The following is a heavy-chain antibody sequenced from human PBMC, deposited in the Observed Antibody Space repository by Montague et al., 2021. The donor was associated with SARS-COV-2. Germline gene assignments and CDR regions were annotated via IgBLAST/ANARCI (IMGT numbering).Heavy chain of an antibody. CDR1: GFTVSSNC. D-gene: IGHD3-10*01. CDR2: IYSSGRT. CDR3: ARDFGESRDH. V-gene: IGHV3-53*01. J-gene: IGHJ4*02. Sequence: SLRLSCAASGFTVSSNCMSWVRQAPGKGLEWVSLIYSSGRTSYADSVKGRFTMSRDNSKNTLYLQMNSLRAEDTAVYYCARDFGESRDHWGQGTLVTVSS.